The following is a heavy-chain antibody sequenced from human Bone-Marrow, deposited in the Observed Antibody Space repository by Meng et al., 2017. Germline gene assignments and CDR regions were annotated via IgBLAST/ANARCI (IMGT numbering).Heavy chain of an antibody. Sequence: SETLSLTCTVSGGSVSSGSYYWSWIRQPPGKGLEWIGSVHYSGSTYYNPSLQSRVTISVDTSKNQFSLKLSSVIAADTAVYYCARERYDTSGYYIEYFQHWGQGTLVTVSS. V-gene: IGHV4-39*07. D-gene: IGHD3-22*01. CDR2: VHYSGST. J-gene: IGHJ1*01. CDR3: ARERYDTSGYYIEYFQH. CDR1: GGSVSSGSYY.